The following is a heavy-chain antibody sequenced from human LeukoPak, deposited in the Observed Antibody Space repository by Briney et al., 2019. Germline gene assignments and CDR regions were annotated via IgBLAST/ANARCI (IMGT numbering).Heavy chain of an antibody. CDR3: AKAGIAVPATPEY. J-gene: IGHJ4*02. Sequence: PGGSLRLSCAASGFTFSSYAMNWVRQAPGKGLKWVSVISSSGGTTYYSDSVKGRFIISRDNSKNTLYLQMNSLRAVDTAVYYCAKAGIAVPATPEYCGQGTQVTVSS. CDR2: ISSSGGTT. D-gene: IGHD6-19*01. V-gene: IGHV3-23*01. CDR1: GFTFSSYA.